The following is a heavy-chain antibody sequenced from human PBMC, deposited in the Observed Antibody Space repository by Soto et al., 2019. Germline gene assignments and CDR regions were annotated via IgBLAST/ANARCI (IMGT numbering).Heavy chain of an antibody. D-gene: IGHD3-10*01. J-gene: IGHJ4*02. Sequence: EVQLLESGGGLVQPGGSLVLSCAASGFTFSSYAMSWVRQAPGRGLEWVSAISGTGGSIYYADSVKGRFTISRDNSKNTLYLQMNSLRAEDTAVYYCAKDYYGAGSYYLDYWGQGTLVTVSS. CDR1: GFTFSSYA. CDR3: AKDYYGAGSYYLDY. CDR2: ISGTGGSI. V-gene: IGHV3-23*01.